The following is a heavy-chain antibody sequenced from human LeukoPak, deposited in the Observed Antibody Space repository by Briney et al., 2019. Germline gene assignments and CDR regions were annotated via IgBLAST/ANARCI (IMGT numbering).Heavy chain of an antibody. CDR1: GGSFSGYY. CDR3: ARDIVLMVYAIRKNYGMDV. V-gene: IGHV4-34*01. CDR2: INHSGSI. Sequence: SETLSLTCAVYGGSFSGYYWSWIRQPPGKGLEWIGEINHSGSINYNPSLKSRVTISVDTSKNQFSLKLSSVTAADTAVYYCARDIVLMVYAIRKNYGMDVWGQGTTVTVSS. D-gene: IGHD2-8*01. J-gene: IGHJ6*02.